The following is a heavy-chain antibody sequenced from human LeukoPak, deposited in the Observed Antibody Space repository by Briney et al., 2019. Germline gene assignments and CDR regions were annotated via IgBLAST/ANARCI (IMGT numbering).Heavy chain of an antibody. Sequence: GGSLRLSCAASGFTFRSYAMHWVRQAPGKGLEWVAVMSDDGNSKYYADSVKGRFTISRDNSKNTLYLQMNSLRAEDTAVYYCAREKMYDFWSGYPTPNAFDIWGQGTMVTVSS. CDR1: GFTFRSYA. J-gene: IGHJ3*02. CDR2: MSDDGNSK. CDR3: AREKMYDFWSGYPTPNAFDI. V-gene: IGHV3-30-3*01. D-gene: IGHD3-3*01.